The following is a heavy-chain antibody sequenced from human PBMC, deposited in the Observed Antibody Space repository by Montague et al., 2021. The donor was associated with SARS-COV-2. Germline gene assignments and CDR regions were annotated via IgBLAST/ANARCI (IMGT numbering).Heavy chain of an antibody. CDR1: GFIFSDYY. Sequence: SLRLSYAASGFIFSDYYMSWIRQAPGKGLEWISYISSRSSYTKYADSVKGRFTISRDNAKNSLYMQMNSLRAEDTAAYYCARVLGGDYPDYWGQGTLVTVSS. J-gene: IGHJ4*02. V-gene: IGHV3-11*06. D-gene: IGHD3-16*01. CDR3: ARVLGGDYPDY. CDR2: ISSRSSYT.